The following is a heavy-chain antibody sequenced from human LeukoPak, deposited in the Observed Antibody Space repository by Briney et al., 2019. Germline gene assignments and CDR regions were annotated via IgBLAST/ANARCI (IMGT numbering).Heavy chain of an antibody. Sequence: ASVKVSCKVSGYTLTELSMHWVRQAPGKGVERMGGFDPEDGETIYAQKFQGRVTMTEDTSTDTAYMELSSLRSEDTAVYYCATSHGTGTAPHYWGQGTLVTVSS. V-gene: IGHV1-24*01. CDR3: ATSHGTGTAPHY. D-gene: IGHD1/OR15-1a*01. CDR1: GYTLTELS. J-gene: IGHJ4*02. CDR2: FDPEDGET.